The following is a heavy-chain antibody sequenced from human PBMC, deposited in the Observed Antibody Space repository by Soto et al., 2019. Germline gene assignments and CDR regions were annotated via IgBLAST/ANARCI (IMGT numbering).Heavy chain of an antibody. Sequence: TLSLTCTVSGGSISSGGYYWSWIRQHPGKGLEWIGYIYYSGSTYYNPSLKSRVTISVDTSKNQFSLKLSSVTAADTAVYYCARHTDNDQNVFQSYYGMDVWGQGTTVTVSS. J-gene: IGHJ6*01. V-gene: IGHV4-31*03. D-gene: IGHD2-21*01. CDR2: IYYSGST. CDR3: ARHTDNDQNVFQSYYGMDV. CDR1: GGSISSGGYY.